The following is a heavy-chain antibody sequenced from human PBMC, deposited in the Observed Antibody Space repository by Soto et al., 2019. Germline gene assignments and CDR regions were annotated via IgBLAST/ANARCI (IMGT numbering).Heavy chain of an antibody. CDR2: IIPILGIA. CDR3: ASSMVRGVMYYFDY. V-gene: IGHV1-69*02. J-gene: IGHJ4*02. D-gene: IGHD3-10*01. CDR1: GGTFSSYT. Sequence: QVQLVQSGAEVKKPGSSVKVSCKASGGTFSSYTISWARQAPGQGLEWMGRIIPILGIANYAQKFQGRVTITADKSTSTAYMELSSLRSEDTAVYYCASSMVRGVMYYFDYWGQGTLVTVSS.